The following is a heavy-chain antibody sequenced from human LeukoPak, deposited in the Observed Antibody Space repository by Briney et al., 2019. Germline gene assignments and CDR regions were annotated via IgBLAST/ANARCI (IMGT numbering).Heavy chain of an antibody. Sequence: GGSLRLSCAASGFAVSSNYMDWVRQAPGKGLEWVSVIYSDGRTYYADSVKGRFTISRDISKNTLFLEMTSLRAEDTAVYYCAKVKGWYGEGYFDYWGQGTLVTVSS. CDR3: AKVKGWYGEGYFDY. V-gene: IGHV3-53*01. CDR2: IYSDGRT. J-gene: IGHJ4*02. CDR1: GFAVSSNY. D-gene: IGHD3-10*01.